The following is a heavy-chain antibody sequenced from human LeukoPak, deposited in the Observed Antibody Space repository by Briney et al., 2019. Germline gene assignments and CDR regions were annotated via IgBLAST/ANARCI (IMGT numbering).Heavy chain of an antibody. Sequence: GGSLRLSCAASGFTFSTYAMSWVRQAPGKGLEWVSGISSSDGSTYYADSVKGRFTISRDNSKNTLYLQMNSLRAEDTAVYYCVKAYSSSTDAFDVWGQGTMVTVSS. CDR3: VKAYSSSTDAFDV. CDR1: GFTFSTYA. V-gene: IGHV3-23*01. D-gene: IGHD6-6*01. CDR2: ISSSDGST. J-gene: IGHJ3*01.